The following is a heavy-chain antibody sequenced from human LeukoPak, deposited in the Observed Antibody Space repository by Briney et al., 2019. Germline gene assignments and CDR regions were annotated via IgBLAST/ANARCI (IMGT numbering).Heavy chain of an antibody. Sequence: GGSLRLSCAASGFTFSNYWMHWVRQAPGKGLEWVSAISISGSKTYYADSVKGRFTISRDNSKNTLYLQMNSLRAEDTAVYYCAKDSAGGSYGYDYWGQGTLVTVSS. J-gene: IGHJ4*02. CDR1: GFTFSNYW. CDR3: AKDSAGGSYGYDY. V-gene: IGHV3-23*01. D-gene: IGHD5-18*01. CDR2: ISISGSKT.